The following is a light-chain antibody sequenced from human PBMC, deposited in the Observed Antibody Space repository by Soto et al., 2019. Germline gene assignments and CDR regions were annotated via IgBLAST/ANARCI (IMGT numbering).Light chain of an antibody. Sequence: EILMTQSPDTLSVSPGESATLSCRASQRVYSNLAWYQQRPGQAPRLLIYGASTRATGVPARFSGRGSGTEFTLTISSLRSEDFAVYYCQQYTNWPPNTFGQGTRLEIK. V-gene: IGKV3-15*01. J-gene: IGKJ5*01. CDR1: QRVYSN. CDR2: GAS. CDR3: QQYTNWPPNT.